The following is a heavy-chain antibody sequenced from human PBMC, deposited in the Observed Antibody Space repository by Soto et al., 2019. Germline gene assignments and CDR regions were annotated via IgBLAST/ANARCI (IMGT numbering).Heavy chain of an antibody. V-gene: IGHV3-7*05. CDR2: INPDGNDR. Sequence: EVQLVESGGGLVQPGGSLRLSCVGSGFGFTRSYMAWVRRTPGEGLEWLANINPDGNDRYYVDSIKGRFTISRDNAKSSLYLQMNNLRAEDTALYYCARYSYAGTDYWGQGTLVTVSS. J-gene: IGHJ4*02. CDR3: ARYSYAGTDY. D-gene: IGHD6-13*01. CDR1: GFGFTRSY.